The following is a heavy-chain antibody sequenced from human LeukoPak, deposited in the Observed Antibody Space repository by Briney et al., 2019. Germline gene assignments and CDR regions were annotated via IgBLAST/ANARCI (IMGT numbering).Heavy chain of an antibody. CDR1: GFTFSSYW. Sequence: GSLRLSCAASGFTFSSYWMSWVRQAPGKGLEWVANIKQDGSEKYYVDSVKGRFTISRDNAKNSLYLQMNSLRAEDTAVYYCARDASNHYYYYYYMDVWGKGTTVTVSS. CDR2: IKQDGSEK. J-gene: IGHJ6*03. CDR3: ARDASNHYYYYYYMDV. D-gene: IGHD2-8*01. V-gene: IGHV3-7*01.